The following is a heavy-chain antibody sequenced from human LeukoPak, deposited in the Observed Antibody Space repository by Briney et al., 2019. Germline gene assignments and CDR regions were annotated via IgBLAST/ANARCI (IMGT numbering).Heavy chain of an antibody. CDR1: GGSISSSNW. Sequence: PSETLSLTCAVSGGSISSSNWWSWVRQPPGKGLEWIGEIYHSGSTNYNPSLKSRVTISVDKSKNQFSLKLSSVTAADTAVYYCANYYDSSGYTFDYWGQGTLVTVSS. D-gene: IGHD3-22*01. CDR2: IYHSGST. J-gene: IGHJ4*02. V-gene: IGHV4-4*02. CDR3: ANYYDSSGYTFDY.